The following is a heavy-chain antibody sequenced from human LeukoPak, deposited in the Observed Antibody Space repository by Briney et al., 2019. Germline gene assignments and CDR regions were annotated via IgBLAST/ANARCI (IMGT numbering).Heavy chain of an antibody. CDR1: GYTFTGYY. J-gene: IGHJ6*04. V-gene: IGHV1-2*04. CDR3: ARDRGSSGWDTPYYYYGMDV. CDR2: INPNSGGT. Sequence: ASVKVSCKASGYTFTGYYMHWVRQAPGQGLEWMVWINPNSGGTNYAQKFQGWVTMTRDTSISTAYMELSRLRSDDTAVYYCARDRGSSGWDTPYYYYGMDVWGKGTTVTVSS. D-gene: IGHD6-19*01.